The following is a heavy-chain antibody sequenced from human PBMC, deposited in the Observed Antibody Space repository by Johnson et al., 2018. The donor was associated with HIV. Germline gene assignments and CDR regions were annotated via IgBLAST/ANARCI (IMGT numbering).Heavy chain of an antibody. CDR2: ICYDGHFT. J-gene: IGHJ3*01. CDR1: GFRFSAYA. CDR3: VKDGAHSGSHHDAFDV. Sequence: QVQLVESGGGVVRPGRSLRLSCVASGFRFSAYAIHWVRQAPGQGLEWVAVICYDGHFTYYGASVKGRFTISRDNSKKTVFLEMNSLTAEDTGLYYCVKDGAHSGSHHDAFDVWGRGTVVTVSS. V-gene: IGHV3-33*06. D-gene: IGHD1-26*01.